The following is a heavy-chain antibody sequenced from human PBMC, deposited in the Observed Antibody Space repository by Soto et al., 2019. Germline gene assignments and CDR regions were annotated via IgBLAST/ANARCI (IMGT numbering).Heavy chain of an antibody. Sequence: ASVKVSCKASGYTFTSYGISWVRQAPGQVLEWMGWISAYNGNTNYAQKLQGRVTMTTDTSTSTAYMELRSLRSDDTAVYYCARDHGSVSGNYYYYYYMDVWGKGTTVTVSS. J-gene: IGHJ6*03. V-gene: IGHV1-18*01. D-gene: IGHD6-25*01. CDR2: ISAYNGNT. CDR3: ARDHGSVSGNYYYYYYMDV. CDR1: GYTFTSYG.